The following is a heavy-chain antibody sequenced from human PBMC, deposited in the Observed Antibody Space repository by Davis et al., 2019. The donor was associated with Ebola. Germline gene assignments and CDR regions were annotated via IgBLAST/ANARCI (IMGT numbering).Heavy chain of an antibody. CDR1: GFTFSTYA. D-gene: IGHD3-3*01. V-gene: IGHV3-23*01. CDR3: AKDDWSGYYHYFEY. J-gene: IGHJ4*02. Sequence: GGSLRLSCAASGFTFSTYAMSWVRQAPGKGLEWVSAISGSGGSTYYADSVKGRFTISRDNSKNTLYLQMNSLRAEDTAVYYCAKDDWSGYYHYFEYWGQGTLVTVSS. CDR2: ISGSGGST.